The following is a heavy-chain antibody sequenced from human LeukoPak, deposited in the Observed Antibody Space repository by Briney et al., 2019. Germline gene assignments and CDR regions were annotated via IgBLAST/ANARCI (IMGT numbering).Heavy chain of an antibody. CDR3: ARGPARLTVTSSFYYVYYGMDV. V-gene: IGHV4-30-4*08. Sequence: SETLSLTCTVSGDSISSGDYYWSWIRQPPGKGLEWIGYIYYSGSTTYNPSLQSRVTISVDTSRNQFSLKVSSVTAADTAVYYCARGPARLTVTSSFYYVYYGMDVWGQGTTVTVSS. D-gene: IGHD4-17*01. J-gene: IGHJ6*02. CDR2: IYYSGST. CDR1: GDSISSGDYY.